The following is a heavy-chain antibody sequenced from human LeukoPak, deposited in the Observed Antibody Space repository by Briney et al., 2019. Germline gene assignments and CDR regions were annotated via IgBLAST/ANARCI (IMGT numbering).Heavy chain of an antibody. CDR3: AKNGGSIFGVGWEYYYYMDV. J-gene: IGHJ6*03. Sequence: ASVKVSCKVSGYTFTDYYMHWVQQAPGKGLEWMGLVDPEDGETIYAEKFQGRVTITADTSTDTAYMELSSLRSEDTAVYYCAKNGGSIFGVGWEYYYYMDVWGKGTTVTVSS. CDR2: VDPEDGET. CDR1: GYTFTDYY. D-gene: IGHD3-3*01. V-gene: IGHV1-69-2*01.